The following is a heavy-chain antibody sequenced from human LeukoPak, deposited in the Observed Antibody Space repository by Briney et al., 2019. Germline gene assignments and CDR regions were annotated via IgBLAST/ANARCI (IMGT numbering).Heavy chain of an antibody. Sequence: ASVKVSCKASGYTFTSYAMHWVRQAPGQRLEWMGWINAGNGNTKYSQKFQGRVTITRDTSAGTAYMELSSLRSEDTAVYYCARDAKTTVTSPGYWGQGTLVTVSS. CDR1: GYTFTSYA. D-gene: IGHD4-17*01. J-gene: IGHJ4*02. CDR3: ARDAKTTVTSPGY. CDR2: INAGNGNT. V-gene: IGHV1-3*01.